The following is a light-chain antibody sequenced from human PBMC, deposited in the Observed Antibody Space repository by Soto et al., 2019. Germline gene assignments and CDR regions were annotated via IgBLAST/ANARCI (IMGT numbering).Light chain of an antibody. CDR1: SCNIGSYY. CDR2: RNN. V-gene: IGLV1-47*01. J-gene: IGLJ2*01. CDR3: AAWDDSLSGVV. Sequence: QSVLTQPPSASGTPGQRVTISCSGSSCNIGSYYVYWYQQLPGTAPKHLIYRNNQRPSGVPDRFSGSKSGTSASLAISGLRSEDEADYYCAAWDDSLSGVVFGGGTKLTVL.